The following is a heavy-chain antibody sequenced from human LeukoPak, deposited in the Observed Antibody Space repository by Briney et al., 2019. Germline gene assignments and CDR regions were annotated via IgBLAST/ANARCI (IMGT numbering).Heavy chain of an antibody. CDR2: IYSGGST. V-gene: IGHV3-53*01. J-gene: IGHJ3*02. D-gene: IGHD5-12*01. Sequence: GGSLRLSCAASGFTFSSYAMSWVRQAPGKGLEWVSVIYSGGSTYYADSVKGRFTISRDNSKNTLYLQMNSLRAEDTAVYYCARAPGYDAFDIWGQGTMVTVSS. CDR3: ARAPGYDAFDI. CDR1: GFTFSSYA.